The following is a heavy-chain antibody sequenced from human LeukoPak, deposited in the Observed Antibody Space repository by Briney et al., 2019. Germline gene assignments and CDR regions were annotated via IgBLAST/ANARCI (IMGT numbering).Heavy chain of an antibody. V-gene: IGHV3-30-3*01. CDR3: ARSLFGDYSYFDD. D-gene: IGHD4-17*01. CDR1: GFTFSSYA. Sequence: GGSLRPSCAASGFTFSSYALHWVRQAPGKGLEWVAFISYDGSKKFYADSLKGRFTISRDNSKDTLYLQMNSLRAEDTAVYYCARSLFGDYSYFDDWGQGTLVTVSS. CDR2: ISYDGSKK. J-gene: IGHJ4*02.